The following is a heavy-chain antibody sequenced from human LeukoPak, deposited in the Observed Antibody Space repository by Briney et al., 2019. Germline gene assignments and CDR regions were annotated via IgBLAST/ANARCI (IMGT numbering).Heavy chain of an antibody. V-gene: IGHV4-34*01. Sequence: SETLSLTCAVYGGSFSGYYWSWIRQPPGKGLEWIGEINHSGSTNYNPSLKSRVTISVDTSKNQFSLELSSVTAADTAVYYCAIGGYCSSTSCYGGFDPWGQGTLVTVSS. CDR2: INHSGST. J-gene: IGHJ5*02. CDR1: GGSFSGYY. CDR3: AIGGYCSSTSCYGGFDP. D-gene: IGHD2-2*01.